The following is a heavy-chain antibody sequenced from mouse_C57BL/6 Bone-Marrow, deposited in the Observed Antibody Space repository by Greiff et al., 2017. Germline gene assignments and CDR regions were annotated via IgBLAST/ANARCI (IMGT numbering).Heavy chain of an antibody. CDR3: ARETTVVAIDY. D-gene: IGHD1-1*01. Sequence: VQLKESGGGLVKPGGSLKLSCAASGFTFSSYAMSWVRQTPEKRLVWVATISDGGSYTYYPDNVKGRFTISRDNAKNNLYLQMRHLKSEDTAMYYCARETTVVAIDYWGQGTTLTVAS. V-gene: IGHV5-4*01. CDR1: GFTFSSYA. CDR2: ISDGGSYT. J-gene: IGHJ2*01.